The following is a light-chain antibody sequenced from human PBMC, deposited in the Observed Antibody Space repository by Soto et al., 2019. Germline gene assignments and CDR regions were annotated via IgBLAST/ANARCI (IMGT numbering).Light chain of an antibody. J-gene: IGLJ3*02. CDR2: RNN. CDR1: SSNIGSHT. V-gene: IGLV1-44*01. CDR3: AAWDDSLNGRV. Sequence: QSALTQPASASGTPGQRVTISCSGSSSNIGSHTVNWYQQLPGTAPKLLMYRNNQRPSGVPDRFSGSKSGTSASLAISGLQSEDEADYYCAAWDDSLNGRVFGGGTKVTVL.